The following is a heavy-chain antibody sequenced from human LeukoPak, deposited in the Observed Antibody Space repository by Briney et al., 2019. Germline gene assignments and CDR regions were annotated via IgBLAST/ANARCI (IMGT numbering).Heavy chain of an antibody. Sequence: SVKVSCKASGGSFSSYAVNWVRQAPGQGLEWMGGIIPIFGTANYAQKFQDRVTITAVESMSTVYMELSSLRSEDTAVYYCARGWLAETTVVTPYNYWGQGTLVTVSS. CDR3: ARGWLAETTVVTPYNY. J-gene: IGHJ4*02. CDR2: IIPIFGTA. CDR1: GGSFSSYA. V-gene: IGHV1-69*01. D-gene: IGHD4-23*01.